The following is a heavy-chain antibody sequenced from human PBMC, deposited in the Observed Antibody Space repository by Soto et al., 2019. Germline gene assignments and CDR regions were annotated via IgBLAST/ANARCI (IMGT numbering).Heavy chain of an antibody. V-gene: IGHV3-21*01. D-gene: IGHD3-16*02. CDR3: AREDPYDYIWGSYRPGFDY. Sequence: PGGSLRLSCAASGFTFSSYSMNWVRQAPGKGLEWVSSISSSSSYIYYADSVKDRFTISRDNAKNSLYLQMNSLRAEDTAVYYCAREDPYDYIWGSYRPGFDYWGQGTLVTVSS. J-gene: IGHJ4*02. CDR2: ISSSSSYI. CDR1: GFTFSSYS.